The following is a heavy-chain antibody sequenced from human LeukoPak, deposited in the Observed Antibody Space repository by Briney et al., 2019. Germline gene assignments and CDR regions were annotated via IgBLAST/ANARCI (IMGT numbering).Heavy chain of an antibody. V-gene: IGHV1-69*05. J-gene: IGHJ5*02. CDR3: ARDPYCGGDCSDIGNWFDP. CDR2: IIPIFGTA. Sequence: ASVKVSCKASGGTFNSYAISWVRQAPGQGLEWMGGIIPIFGTANYAQKFQGGVTITTDESTSTAYMELSSLRSEDTAVYYCARDPYCGGDCSDIGNWFDPWGQGTLVTVSS. CDR1: GGTFNSYA. D-gene: IGHD2-21*02.